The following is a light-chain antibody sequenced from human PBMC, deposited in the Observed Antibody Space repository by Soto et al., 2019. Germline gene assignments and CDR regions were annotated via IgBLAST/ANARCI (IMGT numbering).Light chain of an antibody. J-gene: IGLJ2*01. CDR3: AAWDDTLSGRV. Sequence: QSVLTQPPSASGTPGQTVTISCSGSRSNIGRYSVNWYQQLPGRAPKLLLYGTDQRPSGVPDRFSGSASGTSASLAISGLQSEDEADYYCAAWDDTLSGRVFGGGTQLTVL. V-gene: IGLV1-44*01. CDR1: RSNIGRYS. CDR2: GTD.